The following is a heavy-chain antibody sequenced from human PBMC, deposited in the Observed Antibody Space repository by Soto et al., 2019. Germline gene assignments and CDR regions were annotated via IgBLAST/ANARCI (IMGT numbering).Heavy chain of an antibody. D-gene: IGHD3-3*01. J-gene: IGHJ6*02. CDR3: AKSADWAIFGVVINHQKNYGMDV. CDR1: GFTFSSYA. CDR2: ISGSGGST. V-gene: IGHV3-23*01. Sequence: EVQLLESGGGLVQPGGSLRLSCAASGFTFSSYAMSWVRQAPGKGLEWVSAISGSGGSTYYADSVKGRFTISRDNSKNTLYLQMNSLRAEDTAVYYCAKSADWAIFGVVINHQKNYGMDVWGQGTTVTVSS.